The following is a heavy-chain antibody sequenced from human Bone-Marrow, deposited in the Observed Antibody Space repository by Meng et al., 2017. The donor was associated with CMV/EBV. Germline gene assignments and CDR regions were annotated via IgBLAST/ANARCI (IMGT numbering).Heavy chain of an antibody. J-gene: IGHJ5*02. V-gene: IGHV4-34*01. D-gene: IGHD2-2*01. CDR1: GGSFSGYY. CDR3: ARGLGYCSSTSCYFNWFDP. Sequence: SETLSLTCAGYGGSFSGYYWSWIRQPPGKGLEWIGEINHSGSTNYNPSLKSRVTISVDTSKKQFSLKLSSVTAADTAVYYCARGLGYCSSTSCYFNWFDPWGQGTLVTVSS. CDR2: INHSGST.